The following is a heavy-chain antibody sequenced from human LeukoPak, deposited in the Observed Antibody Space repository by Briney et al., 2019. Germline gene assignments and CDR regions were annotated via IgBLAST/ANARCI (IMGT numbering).Heavy chain of an antibody. J-gene: IGHJ3*01. V-gene: IGHV3-23*01. CDR2: ISGSGGAT. CDR1: GFTSSSYA. CDR3: AKVPVFSLTISEVVTDDAFDV. D-gene: IGHD3-3*01. Sequence: PGRSLRLSCAASGFTSSSYAMSWVRQAPGKGLEWVSAISGSGGATYYADSVKGRFTISRDNSKNTLYLQMNSLRAEDTAVYYCAKVPVFSLTISEVVTDDAFDVWGQGTIVTVPS.